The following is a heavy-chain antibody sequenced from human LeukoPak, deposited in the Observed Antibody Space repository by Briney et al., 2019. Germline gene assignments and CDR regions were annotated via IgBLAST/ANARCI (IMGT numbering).Heavy chain of an antibody. J-gene: IGHJ4*02. CDR3: ARHAEGGYQPQYDY. Sequence: PGGSLRLSCTVSGFTFSDHYMEWVRQAPGKGLEWVANIKQDGSEKYYVDPVKGRFTISRDNAKNSLYLQMNSLRAEDTAVYYCARHAEGGYQPQYDYWGQGTLVTVSS. V-gene: IGHV3-7*01. CDR2: IKQDGSEK. D-gene: IGHD2-2*02. CDR1: GFTFSDHY.